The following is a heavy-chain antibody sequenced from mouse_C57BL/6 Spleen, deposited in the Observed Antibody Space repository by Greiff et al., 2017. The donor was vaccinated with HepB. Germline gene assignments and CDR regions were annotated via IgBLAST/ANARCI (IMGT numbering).Heavy chain of an antibody. CDR3: ARPVTTVVAPYYAMDY. Sequence: QVQLKQPGAELVKPGASVKLSCKASGYTFTSYWMHWVKQRPGQGLEWIGMIHPNSGSTNYNEKFKSKATLTVDKSSSTAYMQLSSLTSEDSAVYYCARPVTTVVAPYYAMDYWGQGTSVTVSS. CDR1: GYTFTSYW. J-gene: IGHJ4*01. D-gene: IGHD1-1*01. V-gene: IGHV1-64*01. CDR2: IHPNSGST.